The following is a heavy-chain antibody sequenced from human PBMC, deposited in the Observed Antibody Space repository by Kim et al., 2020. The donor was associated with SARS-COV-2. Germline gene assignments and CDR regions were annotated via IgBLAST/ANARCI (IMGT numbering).Heavy chain of an antibody. CDR3: ARDGDSYGPDY. CDR2: IIPILGIA. J-gene: IGHJ4*02. D-gene: IGHD5-18*01. V-gene: IGHV1-69*04. CDR1: GGTFSSYT. Sequence: SVKVSCKASGGTFSSYTISWVRQAPGQGLEWMGRIIPILGIANYAQKFQGRVTITADKSTSTAYMELSSLRSEDTAVYYCARDGDSYGPDYWGQGTLVTVSS.